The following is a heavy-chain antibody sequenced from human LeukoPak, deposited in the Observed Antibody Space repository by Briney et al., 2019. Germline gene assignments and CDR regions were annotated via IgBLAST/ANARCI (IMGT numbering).Heavy chain of an antibody. CDR2: INHSGST. Sequence: PSETLSLTCAVYGGSFSGYYWSWIRQPPGKGLEWIGEINHSGSTNYYPSLKSRVTILVDTSKNQFSLKLSSVTAADTAVYYCAGTFMITFGGVIGSNWFDPWGQGTLVTVSS. D-gene: IGHD3-16*02. CDR3: AGTFMITFGGVIGSNWFDP. J-gene: IGHJ5*02. V-gene: IGHV4-34*01. CDR1: GGSFSGYY.